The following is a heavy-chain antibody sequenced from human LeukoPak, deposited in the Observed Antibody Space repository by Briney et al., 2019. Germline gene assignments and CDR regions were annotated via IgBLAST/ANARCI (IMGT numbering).Heavy chain of an antibody. V-gene: IGHV3-30-3*01. J-gene: IGHJ4*02. CDR3: ARDSSSWYGLFDY. CDR1: GFTFSHYA. D-gene: IGHD6-13*01. CDR2: ISYDGSNN. Sequence: PGGSLRLSCAASGFTFSHYAMHWVRQAPGKGLEWVAVISYDGSNNYYADSVKGRFTISRDNSRNTLYLQMNSLRDEDTAVYYCARDSSSWYGLFDYWGQGTLVTVSS.